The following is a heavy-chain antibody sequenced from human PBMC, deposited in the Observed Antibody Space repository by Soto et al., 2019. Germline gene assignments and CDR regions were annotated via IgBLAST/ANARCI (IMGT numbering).Heavy chain of an antibody. Sequence: SETLSLTCAVPGGSISSRNCWSWFRQPPGKGLEWIGEIYHSGSTNYNPSLKSRVSISVDTSKNQFSLKLTSVTAADTAVYYCTTQGFGGLNGLVDVWGQGTTVT. CDR1: GGSISSRNC. J-gene: IGHJ6*01. D-gene: IGHD3-10*01. CDR2: IYHSGST. V-gene: IGHV4-4*02. CDR3: TTQGFGGLNGLVDV.